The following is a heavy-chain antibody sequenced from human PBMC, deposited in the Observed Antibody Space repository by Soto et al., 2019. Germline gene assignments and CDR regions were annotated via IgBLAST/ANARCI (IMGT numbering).Heavy chain of an antibody. CDR1: GFTVSSNY. CDR3: ARDQRYCTNGVCYSNDY. V-gene: IGHV3-53*01. Sequence: VQLVESGGGLIQPGGSLRLSCAASGFTVSSNYMSWVRQAPGKGLEWVSVIYSGGSTYYADSVKGRFTISRDNSKNTLYLQMNSLRAEDTAVYYCARDQRYCTNGVCYSNDYWGQGTLVTVSS. J-gene: IGHJ4*02. D-gene: IGHD2-8*01. CDR2: IYSGGST.